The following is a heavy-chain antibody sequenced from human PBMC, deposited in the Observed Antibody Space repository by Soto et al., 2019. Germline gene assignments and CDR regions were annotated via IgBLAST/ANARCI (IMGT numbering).Heavy chain of an antibody. J-gene: IGHJ4*02. D-gene: IGHD6-13*01. V-gene: IGHV1-69*13. CDR1: GCTFSSYA. CDR2: IIPIFGTA. Sequence: SVTVSCKASGCTFSSYAISWVRQAPGQGLEWMGGIIPIFGTANYAQKFQGRVTITADESTSTAYMELSSLRSEDTAVYYCAKVPYPASWYYFDYWGQGTLVTVSS. CDR3: AKVPYPASWYYFDY.